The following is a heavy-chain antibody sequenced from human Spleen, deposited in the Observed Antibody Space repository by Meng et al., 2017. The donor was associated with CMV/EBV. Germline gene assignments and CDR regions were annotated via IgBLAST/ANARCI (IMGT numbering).Heavy chain of an antibody. J-gene: IGHJ2*01. CDR3: ARDTEKGSGWSYWYFDL. V-gene: IGHV4-59*01. CDR2: IYYSGST. D-gene: IGHD6-19*01. Sequence: SGGSISSYYWSWIRQPPGKGLEWIGYIYYSGSTNYNPSLKSRVTISVDTSKNQFSLKLSSVTAADTAVYYCARDTEKGSGWSYWYFDLWGRGTLVTVSS. CDR1: GGSISSYY.